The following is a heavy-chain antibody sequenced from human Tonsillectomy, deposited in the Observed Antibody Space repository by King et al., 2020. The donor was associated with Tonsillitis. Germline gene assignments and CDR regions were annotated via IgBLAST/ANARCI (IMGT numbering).Heavy chain of an antibody. J-gene: IGHJ4*02. CDR3: ARDRSYDPLDY. V-gene: IGHV3-33*01. D-gene: IGHD1-1*01. Sequence: QVQLVESGGGVVQPGRSLRLSCAASGFTFSSYGMPGVRQAPGKGLEWVAVIVYAGSNKVYAYSVKGRFTIARDNSKNTLYLQMNSLRAEDTAVYYCARDRSYDPLDYWGQGTLVTVSS. CDR1: GFTFSSYG. CDR2: IVYAGSNK.